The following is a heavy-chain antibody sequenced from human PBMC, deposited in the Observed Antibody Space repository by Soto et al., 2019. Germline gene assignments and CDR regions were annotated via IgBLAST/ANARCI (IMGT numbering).Heavy chain of an antibody. CDR3: ARPAAYCGGDCYDAFDI. Sequence: GESLKISCKGSGYSFTSYWIGWVRQMPGKGLEWMGIIYPVDSDTRYSPSFQGQVTISADYSISTAYLQWSSLKASDTAMYYCARPAAYCGGDCYDAFDIWGQGTMVTVSS. V-gene: IGHV5-51*01. CDR2: IYPVDSDT. J-gene: IGHJ3*02. D-gene: IGHD2-21*02. CDR1: GYSFTSYW.